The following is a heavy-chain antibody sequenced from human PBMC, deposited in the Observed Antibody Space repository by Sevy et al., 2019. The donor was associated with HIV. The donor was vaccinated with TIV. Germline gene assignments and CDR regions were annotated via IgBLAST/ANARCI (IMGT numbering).Heavy chain of an antibody. D-gene: IGHD6-6*01. J-gene: IGHJ4*02. CDR3: ARGGPIAARRMDYFDY. Sequence: GGSLRLSCAASGFTFSSYWMSWVRQAPGKGLEWVANIKQDGSEKYYVDSVKGRFTISRDNAKNSRYLQMNSLRAEDTAVYYCARGGPIAARRMDYFDYWGQGTLVTVSS. V-gene: IGHV3-7*04. CDR1: GFTFSSYW. CDR2: IKQDGSEK.